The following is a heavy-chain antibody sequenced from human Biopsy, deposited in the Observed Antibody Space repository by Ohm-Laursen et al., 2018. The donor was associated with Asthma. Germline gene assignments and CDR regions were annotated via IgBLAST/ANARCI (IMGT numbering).Heavy chain of an antibody. V-gene: IGHV4-39*01. CDR1: SGSGGYMRSGNYY. CDR3: VRGSSSWHHGPFHYYYGLDV. D-gene: IGHD6-13*01. Sequence: TLSLTCSLSSGSGGYMRSGNYYWGWIRQPPGKGLEWIGSIYYSGTTYYNQSLERRVNVSADTSKIQFSLKLTSVTAADTAVYYCVRGSSSWHHGPFHYYYGLDVWGQGTTATVSS. J-gene: IGHJ6*02. CDR2: IYYSGTT.